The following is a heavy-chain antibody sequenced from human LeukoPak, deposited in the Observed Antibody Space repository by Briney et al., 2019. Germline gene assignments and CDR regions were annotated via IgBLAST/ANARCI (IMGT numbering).Heavy chain of an antibody. CDR1: GGSFSGYY. Sequence: PSETLSLTCAVYGGSFSGYYWSWIRQPPGKGLEWIGEINHSGSTNYNPSLKSRVTISVDTSKNHFSLNLSSATAADTAVYYCARTPRHFDFWSGYSDYFDYWGHGTLVTVSS. CDR3: ARTPRHFDFWSGYSDYFDY. D-gene: IGHD3-3*01. CDR2: INHSGST. J-gene: IGHJ4*01. V-gene: IGHV4-34*01.